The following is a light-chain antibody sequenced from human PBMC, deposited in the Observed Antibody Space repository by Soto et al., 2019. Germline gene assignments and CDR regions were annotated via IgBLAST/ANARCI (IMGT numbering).Light chain of an antibody. Sequence: AIRITQSPSSFSASTGDRVTISCRASEGISSYLAWYQQKPGKAPKLLIYAASTLQSGVPSRFSGSGSGTDFTLTISCLQSEDFATYYCQQYYSYPYTFGQGTKLETK. V-gene: IGKV1-8*01. CDR3: QQYYSYPYT. CDR1: EGISSY. CDR2: AAS. J-gene: IGKJ2*01.